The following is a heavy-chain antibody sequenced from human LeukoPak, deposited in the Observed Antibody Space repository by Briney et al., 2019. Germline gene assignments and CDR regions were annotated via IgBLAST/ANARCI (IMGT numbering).Heavy chain of an antibody. CDR3: ARVRDGYNLVKLFDP. D-gene: IGHD5-24*01. CDR2: IYYSGST. J-gene: IGHJ5*02. CDR1: GYSISSSYY. Sequence: PSETLSLTCAVSGYSISSSYYWSWIRQPPGKGLEWIGYIYYSGSTNYNPSLKSRVTISVDTSKNQFSLKLSSVTAADTAVYYCARVRDGYNLVKLFDPWGQGTLVTVSS. V-gene: IGHV4-61*01.